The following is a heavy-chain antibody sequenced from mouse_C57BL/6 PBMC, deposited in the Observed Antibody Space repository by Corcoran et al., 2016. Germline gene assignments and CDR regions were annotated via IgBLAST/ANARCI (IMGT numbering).Heavy chain of an antibody. V-gene: IGHV9-1*01. J-gene: IGHJ1*03. Sequence: QIQLVQSGPELKKPGETVKISCKASGYTFTEYPMHWVKQAPGKGFKWMGMIYTDTGEPTYAEEFKGRFAFSLETSASTAYLQINNLKNEDTATNFCFLFYYYGSSPLGYSEVCGTAITVTVSS. D-gene: IGHD1-1*01. CDR2: IYTDTGEP. CDR1: GYTFTEYP. CDR3: FLFYYYGSSPLGYSEV.